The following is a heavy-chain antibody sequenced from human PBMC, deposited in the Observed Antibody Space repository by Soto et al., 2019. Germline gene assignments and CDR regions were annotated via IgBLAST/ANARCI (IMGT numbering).Heavy chain of an antibody. CDR3: ASGPGTAIPIFNY. J-gene: IGHJ4*02. V-gene: IGHV1-69*06. Sequence: QVQLVQSGAEVKKPGSSVKVSCKASGDTFSSYAISWVRQAPGQGLEWMGGIIPTFTTANYAQKFQGRVTITADRSTSTAYMELSSLRSEDTAVYYGASGPGTAIPIFNYWGQGTLVTVSS. D-gene: IGHD2-2*02. CDR2: IIPTFTTA. CDR1: GDTFSSYA.